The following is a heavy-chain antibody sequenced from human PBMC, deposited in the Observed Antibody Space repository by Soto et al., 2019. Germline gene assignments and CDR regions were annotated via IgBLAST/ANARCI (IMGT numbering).Heavy chain of an antibody. J-gene: IGHJ4*02. V-gene: IGHV4-31*03. CDR1: GGSISSGTSY. CDR3: ASIPRRGYSYGIDY. Sequence: QVQLQESGPGLVKPSQTLSLTCNVSGGSISSGTSYWTWIRQHPGEGLEWIGHIYFTGATYSNPSLRRRLTMSGDTSKSQFSLKLTSVTAADTATYYCASIPRRGYSYGIDYWGQGTLVTVSS. CDR2: IYFTGAT. D-gene: IGHD2-21*02.